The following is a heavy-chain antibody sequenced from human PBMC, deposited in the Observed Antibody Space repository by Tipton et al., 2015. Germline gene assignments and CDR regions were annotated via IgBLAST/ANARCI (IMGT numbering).Heavy chain of an antibody. Sequence: GLVKPSQTLSLTCAISGDSVSSNSAAWNWIRQSPSRGLERLGNQYYRSKWYSDYAVSVKSRITINSDTSKSQFFLKLSSVTAADTAVYYCARFRYYGSESERGYCHGLDVWRQGTTVTVSS. J-gene: IGHJ6*02. CDR2: QYYRSKWYS. D-gene: IGHD3-10*01. CDR1: GDSVSSNSAA. CDR3: ARFRYYGSESERGYCHGLDV. V-gene: IGHV6-1*01.